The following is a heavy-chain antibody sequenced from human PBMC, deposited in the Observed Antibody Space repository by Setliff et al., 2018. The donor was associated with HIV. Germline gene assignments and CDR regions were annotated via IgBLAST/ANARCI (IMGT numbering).Heavy chain of an antibody. D-gene: IGHD2-8*01. V-gene: IGHV1-18*01. Sequence: ASVKVSCKASGYTFSDYGVTWMRQAPGQGLEWVGWISAYTGNANYTQKLQGRITMTTDTYTGTAYMELRSLRSDDTAVYYCARDSANGKTANLNYLDVWGKGTTVTVSS. J-gene: IGHJ6*03. CDR2: ISAYTGNA. CDR1: GYTFSDYG. CDR3: ARDSANGKTANLNYLDV.